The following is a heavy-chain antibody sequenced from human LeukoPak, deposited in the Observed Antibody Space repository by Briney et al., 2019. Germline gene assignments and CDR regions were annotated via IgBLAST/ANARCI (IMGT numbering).Heavy chain of an antibody. D-gene: IGHD6-13*01. Sequence: PGGSLRLSCAASGFTFSSYWMSWVRQAPGKGLEWVANIKQDGSEKYYVDSVKDRFTVSRDNAKNSLYLQMNSLRAEDTAVYYCARVYRSSSGYCFDFWGQGTLVTVSS. CDR2: IKQDGSEK. CDR3: ARVYRSSSGYCFDF. CDR1: GFTFSSYW. J-gene: IGHJ4*02. V-gene: IGHV3-7*01.